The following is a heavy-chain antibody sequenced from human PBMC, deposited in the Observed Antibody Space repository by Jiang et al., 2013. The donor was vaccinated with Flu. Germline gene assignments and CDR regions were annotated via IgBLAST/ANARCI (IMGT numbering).Heavy chain of an antibody. V-gene: IGHV6-1*01. CDR3: AGFADSYYGMDV. CDR2: TFYRPKWYN. J-gene: IGHJ6*02. Sequence: SQTLSLTCAISGDSVSSNSVAWNWIRQSPSRGLEWLGRTFYRPKWYNEYAVPVKSRITINPDTSKNQFSLHLNSVTPEDTAVYYCAGFADSYYGMDVWGQGTTVTVSS. CDR1: GDSVSSNSVA.